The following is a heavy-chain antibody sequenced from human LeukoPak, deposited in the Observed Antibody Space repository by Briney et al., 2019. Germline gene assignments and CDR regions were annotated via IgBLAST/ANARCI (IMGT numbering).Heavy chain of an antibody. CDR1: GGSFSGYF. CDR2: IYYSGTT. V-gene: IGHV4-34*11. Sequence: SETLSLTCAVYGGSFSGYFWSWFRQAPGTGLEWIWSIYYSGTTFHNPSLKSRVTMSVDTSKNQFSLNLISVTAADTAVYFCTREENYGDHPRTVILDYWGQGVLVTVSS. D-gene: IGHD4-17*01. J-gene: IGHJ4*02. CDR3: TREENYGDHPRTVILDY.